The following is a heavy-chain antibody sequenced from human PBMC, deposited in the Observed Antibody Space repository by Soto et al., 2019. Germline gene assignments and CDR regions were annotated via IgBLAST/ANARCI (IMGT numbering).Heavy chain of an antibody. Sequence: DVQLVESGGGSVQPGGSLSLYWAATGFTFSYYWMHWVRQAPGKGLVWVSRIHSDGSSTTDADSVKGRFTISRDNAKNTLYLQMNSLRAEDTAVYYCARGQWGAFDLWGQGTMVTVAS. V-gene: IGHV3-74*01. J-gene: IGHJ3*01. CDR2: IHSDGSST. CDR1: GFTFSYYW. CDR3: ARGQWGAFDL. D-gene: IGHD1-26*01.